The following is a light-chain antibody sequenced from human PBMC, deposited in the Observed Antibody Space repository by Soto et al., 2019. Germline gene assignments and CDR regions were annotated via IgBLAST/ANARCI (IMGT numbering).Light chain of an antibody. V-gene: IGKV3-20*01. CDR2: GAS. Sequence: EIVLTQSPGTLSLSPGERATHTCRASQSVSSSDLAWYQQKPGQAPRLLIYGASSRATGIPDRFSGSGSGTDFTLTISRLEPEDFAVYYCQQYGSSPWTFGQGTKVEIK. CDR1: QSVSSSD. CDR3: QQYGSSPWT. J-gene: IGKJ1*01.